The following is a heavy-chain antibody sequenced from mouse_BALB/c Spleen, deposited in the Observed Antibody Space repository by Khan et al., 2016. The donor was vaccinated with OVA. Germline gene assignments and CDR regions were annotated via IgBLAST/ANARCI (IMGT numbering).Heavy chain of an antibody. J-gene: IGHJ4*01. CDR2: INTYTGEP. D-gene: IGHD1-1*02. CDR3: ARVVYSGTMDY. CDR1: GYTFTTYG. Sequence: IQLVQSGPELKKPGVTVKISCKASGYTFTTYGMNWVKQAPGKGLKWMGWINTYTGEPTYVDDFKGRFAFSLETSASTAYLQINNLKNEDTATYFCARVVYSGTMDYWGQGTSVTVSS. V-gene: IGHV9-3-1*01.